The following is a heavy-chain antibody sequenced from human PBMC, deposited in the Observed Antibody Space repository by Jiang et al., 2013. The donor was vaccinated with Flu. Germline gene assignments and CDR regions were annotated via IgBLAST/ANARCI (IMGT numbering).Heavy chain of an antibody. CDR2: IIPIFGTA. D-gene: IGHD5-12*01. V-gene: IGHV1-69*01. Sequence: GAEVKKPGSSVKVSCKASGGTFSSYAISWVRQAPGQGLEWMGGIIPIFGTANYAQKFQGRVTITADESTSTAYMELSSLRSEDTAVYYCARVPWSSGYDSKFYYYGMDVWGQGTTVTVSS. CDR1: GGTFSSYA. CDR3: ARVPWSSGYDSKFYYYGMDV. J-gene: IGHJ6*02.